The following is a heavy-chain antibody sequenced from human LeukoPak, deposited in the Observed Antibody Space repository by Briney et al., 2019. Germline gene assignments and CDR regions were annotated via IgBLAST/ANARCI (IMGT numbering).Heavy chain of an antibody. J-gene: IGHJ5*02. CDR2: IYYSGST. CDR1: GGSISSYY. D-gene: IGHD6-13*01. V-gene: IGHV4-59*08. CDR3: ARGWQQSLPTWFDP. Sequence: SETLSLTCTVSGGSISSYYWSWIRQPPGKGLEWIGYIYYSGSTNYNPSLKSRVTISVDTSNNQFSLKLSSVTAADTAVYYCARGWQQSLPTWFDPWGQGTLVTVSS.